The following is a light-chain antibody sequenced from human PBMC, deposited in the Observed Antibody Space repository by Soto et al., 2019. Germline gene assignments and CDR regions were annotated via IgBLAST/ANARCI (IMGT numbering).Light chain of an antibody. CDR3: QQYNSYST. CDR1: QSISSY. Sequence: EIEMTRAPYGQASSLGDTVTIKISASQSISSYLNWYQHKPGKAPKLLIYDASSLESGLPSRFSGSGSWIEFTLTISSLQPDVFATYSCQQYNSYSTFGQGTKVDIK. V-gene: IGKV1-5*01. CDR2: DAS. J-gene: IGKJ1*01.